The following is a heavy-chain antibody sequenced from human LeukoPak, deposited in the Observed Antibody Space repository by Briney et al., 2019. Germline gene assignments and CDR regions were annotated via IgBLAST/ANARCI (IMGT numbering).Heavy chain of an antibody. Sequence: SQTLSLTCTVSGGSISSGSYYWSWIRQPAGKGLEWIGRIYTSGSTNYNPSLKSRVTISVDTSKNQFSLKLSSVTAADTAVYYCAREEVDDFWSGPISNWFDPWGQGTLVTVSS. V-gene: IGHV4-61*02. CDR1: GGSISSGSYY. CDR2: IYTSGST. J-gene: IGHJ5*02. CDR3: AREEVDDFWSGPISNWFDP. D-gene: IGHD3-3*01.